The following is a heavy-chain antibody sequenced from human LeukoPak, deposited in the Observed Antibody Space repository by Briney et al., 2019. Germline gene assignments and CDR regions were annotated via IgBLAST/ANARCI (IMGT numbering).Heavy chain of an antibody. D-gene: IGHD4-17*01. Sequence: SETLSLTCTVSGGSISSYYWSWIRQPPGKGLEWIGYIYYSGSTNYNPSLKSRVTISVDTSKDQFSLKLSSVTAADTAVYYCARDVYGDYEDGAHAFDIWGQGTMVTVSS. J-gene: IGHJ3*02. CDR2: IYYSGST. CDR3: ARDVYGDYEDGAHAFDI. V-gene: IGHV4-59*01. CDR1: GGSISSYY.